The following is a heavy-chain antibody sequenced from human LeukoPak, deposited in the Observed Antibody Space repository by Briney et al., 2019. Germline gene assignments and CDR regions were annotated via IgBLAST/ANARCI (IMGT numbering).Heavy chain of an antibody. CDR1: GGTFSSYA. Sequence: GASVKVSCKASGGTFSSYAISWVRQAPGQGLEWMGGIIPIFGTANYAQKFQGRVTITTDESTSTAYMELSSLRSEDTAVYYCVSADTAMVGDYYMDVWGKGTTVTVSS. V-gene: IGHV1-69*05. D-gene: IGHD5-18*01. CDR3: VSADTAMVGDYYMDV. J-gene: IGHJ6*03. CDR2: IIPIFGTA.